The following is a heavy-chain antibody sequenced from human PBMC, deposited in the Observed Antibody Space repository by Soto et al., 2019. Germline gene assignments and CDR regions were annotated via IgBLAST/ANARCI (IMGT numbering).Heavy chain of an antibody. D-gene: IGHD2-15*01. V-gene: IGHV1-18*01. CDR2: ISAYNGNT. CDR3: AIYPSCSGGRCDVRWY. Sequence: GLEWMGWISAYNGNTNYAQKLQGRVTMTTDTSTSTAYMELRSLRSDDTAVYYCAIYPSCSGGRCDVRWYCGQGTLVPGS. J-gene: IGHJ1*01.